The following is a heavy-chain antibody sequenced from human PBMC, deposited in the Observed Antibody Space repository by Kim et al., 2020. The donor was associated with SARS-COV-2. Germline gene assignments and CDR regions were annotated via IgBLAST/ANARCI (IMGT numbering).Heavy chain of an antibody. Sequence: GGSLRLSCGASGFTFSDFWMSWVRQAPGKGLEWVANIKEDGSVKQYVDSVKGRFTISRDNAENSVFLQMNNLRAEDTAVYYCLRDFRGFWGQGTLVTVSS. CDR1: GFTFSDFW. V-gene: IGHV3-7*01. CDR3: LRDFRGF. CDR2: IKEDGSVK. D-gene: IGHD3-16*01. J-gene: IGHJ4*02.